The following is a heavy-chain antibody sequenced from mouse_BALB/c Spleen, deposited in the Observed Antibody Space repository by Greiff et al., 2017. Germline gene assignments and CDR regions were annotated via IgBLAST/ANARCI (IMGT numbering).Heavy chain of an antibody. CDR1: GYTFTSYY. V-gene: IGHV1S81*02. CDR3: TRSGYGSSFDY. CDR2: INPSNGGT. Sequence: SGAELVKPGASVKLSCKASGYTFTSYYMYWVKQRPGQGLEWIGEINPSNGGTNFNEKFKSKATLTVDKSSSTAYMQLSSLTSEDSAVYYCTRSGYGSSFDYWGQGTTLTVSS. J-gene: IGHJ2*01. D-gene: IGHD1-1*01.